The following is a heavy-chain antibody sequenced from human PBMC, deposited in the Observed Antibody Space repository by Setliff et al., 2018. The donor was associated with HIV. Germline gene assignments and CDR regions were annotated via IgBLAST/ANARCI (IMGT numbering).Heavy chain of an antibody. CDR3: ARDGPPFTVTMLDS. D-gene: IGHD4-17*01. Sequence: ASVKVSCKASGGTFSSYAIHWLRQAPGQRPECMGWVDTARGQPTYSKNFQGRVTFSADRATNTVYLELTNLKSQDAAVYFCARDGPPFTVTMLDSWGQGTLVTVSS. V-gene: IGHV1-3*04. CDR1: GGTFSSYA. CDR2: VDTARGQP. J-gene: IGHJ4*02.